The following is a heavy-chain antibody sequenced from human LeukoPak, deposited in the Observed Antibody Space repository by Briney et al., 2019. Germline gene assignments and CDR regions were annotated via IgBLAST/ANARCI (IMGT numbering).Heavy chain of an antibody. CDR1: GGSFSGYY. D-gene: IGHD6-13*01. CDR2: INHSGST. V-gene: IGHV4-34*01. CDR3: ARGAPYSSSWYLDP. J-gene: IGHJ5*02. Sequence: PSETLSLTCAVYGGSFSGYYWSWIRQPPGKGLEWIGGINHSGSTNYNPSLKSRVTISVDTSKNQFSLKLSSVTAADTAVYYCARGAPYSSSWYLDPWGQGTLVTVSS.